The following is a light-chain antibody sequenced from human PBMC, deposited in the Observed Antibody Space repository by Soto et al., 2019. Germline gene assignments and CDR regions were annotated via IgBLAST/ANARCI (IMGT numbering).Light chain of an antibody. Sequence: EIVLTQSPGTLSLSPGERATVSCGASQTVSRNNLAWYQLKPGQAPRLLIYGTSTRATGIPARFSGSGSGTEFTLTIRSLQSEDFAVYYCQQYNDWPTFGQGTKVDIK. CDR2: GTS. V-gene: IGKV3-15*01. J-gene: IGKJ1*01. CDR1: QTVSRNN. CDR3: QQYNDWPT.